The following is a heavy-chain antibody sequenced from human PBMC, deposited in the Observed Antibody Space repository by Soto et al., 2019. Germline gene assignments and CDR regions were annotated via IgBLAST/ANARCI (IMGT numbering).Heavy chain of an antibody. V-gene: IGHV3-9*01. Sequence: PGGSLRLSCAASGFTFSSYAMHWVRQAPGKGLEWVSGISWNSGGIDYADSVKGRFTISRDNAKNSLYLQMNSLRAEDTALYYCVKLRYSGDSGYFDYWGQGTLVTSPQ. D-gene: IGHD1-26*01. J-gene: IGHJ4*02. CDR2: ISWNSGGI. CDR3: VKLRYSGDSGYFDY. CDR1: GFTFSSYA.